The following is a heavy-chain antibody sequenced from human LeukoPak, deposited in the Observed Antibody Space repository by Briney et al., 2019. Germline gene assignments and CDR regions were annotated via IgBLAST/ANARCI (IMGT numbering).Heavy chain of an antibody. J-gene: IGHJ5*01. CDR2: IWYDETYK. CDR1: GFTFSSYA. D-gene: IGHD5-18*01. CDR3: AKAPHGSYGPRYFVDT. Sequence: PGGSLRLSYAASGFTFSSYAMHWVRRAPGKGLEWVAVIWYDETYKYYADSVKGLFTISRDNSKNTLYLQMNSLRAEDTALYYCAKAPHGSYGPRYFVDTWGHGTLVTVSS. V-gene: IGHV3-33*06.